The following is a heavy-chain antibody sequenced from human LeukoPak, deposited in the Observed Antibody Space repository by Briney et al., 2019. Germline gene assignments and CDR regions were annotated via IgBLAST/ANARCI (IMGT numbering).Heavy chain of an antibody. Sequence: ASVKVSCKASGYTFSSYYIHWVRQAPGQGLEWMGIINPNGGTTNYAQNSQGRVSMTRDTSTSTVYMELSSLRSEDTAVYFCARDSRGIAVADSSGGNWFDPWGQGTLVAVSS. CDR3: ARDSRGIAVADSSGGNWFDP. CDR1: GYTFSSYY. CDR2: INPNGGTT. J-gene: IGHJ5*02. D-gene: IGHD6-19*01. V-gene: IGHV1-46*01.